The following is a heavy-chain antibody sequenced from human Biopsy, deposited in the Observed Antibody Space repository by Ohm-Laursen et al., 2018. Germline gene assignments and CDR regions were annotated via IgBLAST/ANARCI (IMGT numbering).Heavy chain of an antibody. Sequence: SLRLSCAASGFTFDDHVMHWVWQAPGKGLEWVSGISWDGGSEGYADSVKGRFTISRDNAKNSLFLQMNSLTTEDTALYYCVRGYSSSWSGYLDHWGQGTLVTVSS. V-gene: IGHV3-9*01. J-gene: IGHJ4*02. CDR2: ISWDGGSE. CDR3: VRGYSSSWSGYLDH. D-gene: IGHD3-3*01. CDR1: GFTFDDHV.